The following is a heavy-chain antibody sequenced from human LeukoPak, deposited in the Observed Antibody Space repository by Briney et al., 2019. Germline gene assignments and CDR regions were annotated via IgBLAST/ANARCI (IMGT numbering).Heavy chain of an antibody. CDR1: GYTFTTYY. D-gene: IGHD6-13*01. V-gene: IGHV1-46*01. J-gene: IGHJ4*02. Sequence: GASVKVSCKASGYTFTTYYMHWVRHAPGHGLEWIGLIKPGGGDTIYAQKFQGRVIMTRDTSTSTVYLDLSSLRSEDTAVYYCARVEGITAEGGDWGQGTLVTVSS. CDR2: IKPGGGDT. CDR3: ARVEGITAEGGD.